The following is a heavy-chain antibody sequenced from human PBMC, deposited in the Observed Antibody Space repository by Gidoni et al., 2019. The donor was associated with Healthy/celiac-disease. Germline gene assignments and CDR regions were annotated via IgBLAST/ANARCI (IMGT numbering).Heavy chain of an antibody. CDR1: GGSISSYY. CDR2: IYTSGST. D-gene: IGHD2-15*01. J-gene: IGHJ5*02. CDR3: ARVAPESGGSPGDWFDP. Sequence: QVQLQESGPALVKPSETLSLTCTVSGGSISSYYWSWLRQPAGKGLEWIGRIYTSGSTNYNTSLKRRVTMSVDTSKNQFSLKLSSVTAADTAVYYCARVAPESGGSPGDWFDPWAREPWSPSPQ. V-gene: IGHV4-4*07.